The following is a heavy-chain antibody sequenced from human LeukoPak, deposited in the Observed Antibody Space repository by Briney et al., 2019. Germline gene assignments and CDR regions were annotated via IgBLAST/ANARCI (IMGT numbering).Heavy chain of an antibody. CDR1: GFTFSNYA. CDR2: ITGNTANT. Sequence: GGSLRLSCAASGFTFSNYAMTWVRLAPGKGLEWVSAITGNTANTYYADSVKGRFTISRDNSKNTLYLQMNSLRAEDTAVYYCAKCITIFGVVIPIEYYYYGMDVWGQGTTVTVS. CDR3: AKCITIFGVVIPIEYYYYGMDV. V-gene: IGHV3-23*01. D-gene: IGHD3-3*01. J-gene: IGHJ6*02.